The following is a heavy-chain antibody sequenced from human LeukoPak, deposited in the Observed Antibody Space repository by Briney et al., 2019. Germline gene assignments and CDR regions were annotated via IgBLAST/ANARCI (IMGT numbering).Heavy chain of an antibody. V-gene: IGHV3-48*02. J-gene: IGHJ4*02. CDR2: ISNSRDV. Sequence: GGSLRLSCAASGFTFSSYTMNWVRQAPGKGLEWVSTISNSRDVHYSDSVKGRFTISRDNARNSLYLQMNSLRDEDTAVYYCTRDGLHTAHFDYWGQGTLVSVSS. CDR3: TRDGLHTAHFDY. D-gene: IGHD5-18*01. CDR1: GFTFSSYT.